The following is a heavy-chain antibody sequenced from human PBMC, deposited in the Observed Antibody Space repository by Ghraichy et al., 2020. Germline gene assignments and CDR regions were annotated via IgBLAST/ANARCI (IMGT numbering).Heavy chain of an antibody. D-gene: IGHD3-3*01. CDR1: SGSINNYY. Sequence: SQTLSLTCAVSSGSINNYYWNWIRQPAGKGLEWIGRIYTSGSTNYNPSLKSRVTMSVDTSKNQFSLKLTSVTAADTAVYYCARGRYYDFWSGFHEFDIWGQGTMVTVSS. V-gene: IGHV4-4*07. CDR3: ARGRYYDFWSGFHEFDI. CDR2: IYTSGST. J-gene: IGHJ3*02.